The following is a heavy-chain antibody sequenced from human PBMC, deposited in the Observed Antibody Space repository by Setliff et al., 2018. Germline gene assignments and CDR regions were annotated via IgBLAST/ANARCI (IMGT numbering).Heavy chain of an antibody. Sequence: GGSLRLSCAAAGFTFSSYGMHWVRQAPGKGLEWVAFIRYDGSNKYYADSVKGRFTISRDNSKNTLYLQMNSLRAEDTAVYYCAKDYPATSGDYYWFDPWGQGTLVTVSS. V-gene: IGHV3-30*02. J-gene: IGHJ5*02. CDR3: AKDYPATSGDYYWFDP. CDR2: IRYDGSNK. D-gene: IGHD4-17*01. CDR1: GFTFSSYG.